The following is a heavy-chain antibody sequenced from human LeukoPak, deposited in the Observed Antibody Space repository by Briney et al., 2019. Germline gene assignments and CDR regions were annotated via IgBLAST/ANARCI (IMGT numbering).Heavy chain of an antibody. CDR3: ARDPLRYLRVGHYDY. Sequence: PGGSLRLSCAASGFTFSNSAMNWVRQVPGKGLEWVSSIDYDSSHIYYAASVRGRFTISRDNARNPVYLQMNSLRVEDAAVYNCARDPLRYLRVGHYDYWGQGTLVAVSS. CDR2: IDYDSSHI. V-gene: IGHV3-21*01. J-gene: IGHJ4*02. CDR1: GFTFSNSA. D-gene: IGHD3-9*01.